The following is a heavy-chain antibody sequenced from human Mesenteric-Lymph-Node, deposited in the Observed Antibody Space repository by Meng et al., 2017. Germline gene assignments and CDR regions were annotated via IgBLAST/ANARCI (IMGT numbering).Heavy chain of an antibody. D-gene: IGHD2-2*01. CDR1: GGSISSSSFY. CDR3: ARLGDCRSTNCLDY. CDR2: IYYSGTT. J-gene: IGHJ4*02. Sequence: LRLREAGPGLVKASETLSLTCTVSGGSISSSSFYWGWIRQPPGKGLEWIGNIYYSGTTYYNPSLKSRVTISVDTSKNQFSLKLSSVSAADTAVYYCARLGDCRSTNCLDYWGQGTLVTVSS. V-gene: IGHV4-39*01.